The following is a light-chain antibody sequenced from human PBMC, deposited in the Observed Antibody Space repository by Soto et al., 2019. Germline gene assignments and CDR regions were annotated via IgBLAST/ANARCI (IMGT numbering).Light chain of an antibody. CDR1: QSISSW. V-gene: IGKV1-5*03. CDR2: KAS. CDR3: QQYNSDSKT. J-gene: IGKJ1*01. Sequence: DIQMTQSPSTLSASVGDRVSITCRASQSISSWLAWYQQKPGQAPKLLIYKASNLESGVPSRFSGSGSGTEFTLTISSLQPDDFATYYCQQYNSDSKTFGQGTKVDIK.